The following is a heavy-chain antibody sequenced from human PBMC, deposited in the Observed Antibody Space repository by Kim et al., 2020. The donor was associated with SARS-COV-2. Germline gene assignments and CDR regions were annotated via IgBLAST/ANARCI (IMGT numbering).Heavy chain of an antibody. Sequence: GGSLRLSCTASGFTFGDYAMSWFRQAPGKGLEWVGFIRSKAYGGTTEYAASVKGRFTISRDDSKSIAYLQMNSLKTEDTAVYYCTRGRGAVVGAPRADYWGQGTLVTVSS. CDR2: IRSKAYGGTT. CDR1: GFTFGDYA. V-gene: IGHV3-49*03. CDR3: TRGRGAVVGAPRADY. J-gene: IGHJ4*02. D-gene: IGHD1-26*01.